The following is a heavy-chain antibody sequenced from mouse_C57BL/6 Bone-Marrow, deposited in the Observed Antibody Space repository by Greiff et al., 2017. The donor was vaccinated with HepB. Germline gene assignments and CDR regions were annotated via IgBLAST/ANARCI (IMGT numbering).Heavy chain of an antibody. CDR1: GFTFSDYY. V-gene: IGHV5-12*01. J-gene: IGHJ4*01. Sequence: EVKLVESGGGLVQPGGSLKLSCAASGFTFSDYYMYWVRQTPEKRLEWVAYISNGGGSTYYPDTVKGRFTISRDNAKNTLYLQMSRLKSEDTAMYYCARLPIHYGDAMDYWGQGTSVTVSS. CDR2: ISNGGGST. CDR3: ARLPIHYGDAMDY. D-gene: IGHD1-1*01.